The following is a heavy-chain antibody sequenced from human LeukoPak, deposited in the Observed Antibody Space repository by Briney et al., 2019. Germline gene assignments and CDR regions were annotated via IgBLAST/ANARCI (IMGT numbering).Heavy chain of an antibody. Sequence: SETLSLTCAVYGGSFSTYYWSWTRQSPGKGLEWIAEINHRGDTNYNPSVKSRVTISVDTSKHQFSLKITSLTAADTAVYYCARGPTISETGYVDYWGQGTLVTVSS. CDR2: INHRGDT. CDR3: ARGPTISETGYVDY. V-gene: IGHV4-34*01. J-gene: IGHJ4*03. CDR1: GGSFSTYY. D-gene: IGHD1-1*01.